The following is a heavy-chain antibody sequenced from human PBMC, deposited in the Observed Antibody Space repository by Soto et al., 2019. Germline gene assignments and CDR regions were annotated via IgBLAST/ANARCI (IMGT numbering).Heavy chain of an antibody. CDR2: INPNSGGT. V-gene: IGHV1-2*04. J-gene: IGHJ6*02. D-gene: IGHD4-4*01. CDR1: GYTFTGYY. Sequence: GASVKVSCKAAGYTFTGYYMHWVRQAPGQGLEWMGWINPNSGGTNYAQKFQGWVTMTRDTSISTAYMELSRLRSDDTAVYYCARFRVYSNHPSYYGMAVWGQGTTVIVSS. CDR3: ARFRVYSNHPSYYGMAV.